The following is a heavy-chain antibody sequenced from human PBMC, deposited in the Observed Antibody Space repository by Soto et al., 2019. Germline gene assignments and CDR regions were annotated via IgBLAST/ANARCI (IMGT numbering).Heavy chain of an antibody. Sequence: GGSLRLSCAASGFTFDDYAMHWVRQAPGKGLEWVSGISWNSGSIGYADSVKGRFTISRDNAKNSLYLQMNRLRAEDTALYYCAKDTSGGYDFWSGYYTGWFDPWGQGTLVTVSS. J-gene: IGHJ5*02. D-gene: IGHD3-3*01. CDR2: ISWNSGSI. V-gene: IGHV3-9*01. CDR1: GFTFDDYA. CDR3: AKDTSGGYDFWSGYYTGWFDP.